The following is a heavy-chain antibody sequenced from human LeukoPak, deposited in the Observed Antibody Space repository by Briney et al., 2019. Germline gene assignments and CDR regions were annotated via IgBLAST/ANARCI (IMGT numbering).Heavy chain of an antibody. CDR1: GGSISSSSYY. J-gene: IGHJ4*02. Sequence: SETLSLTCTVSGGSISSSSYYWGWIRQPPGKGLEWIGEINHSGSTNYNPSLKSRVTISVDTSKNQFSLKLSSVTAADTAVYYCAREGYSYGPFLDXWGQGTLVTVSS. CDR2: INHSGST. D-gene: IGHD5-18*01. CDR3: AREGYSYGPFLDX. V-gene: IGHV4-39*07.